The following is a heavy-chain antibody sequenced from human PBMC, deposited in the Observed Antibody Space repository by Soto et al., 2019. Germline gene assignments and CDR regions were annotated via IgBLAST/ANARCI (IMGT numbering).Heavy chain of an antibody. J-gene: IGHJ5*02. CDR3: ARGGQLAALYNWFDP. Sequence: QVQLQESGPGLVKPSQTLSLTCTVSGGSISSGDYYWSWIRQPPGKGLECIGYIYYSGSTYYNPSLKSRVTISVDTSKNQSSLRLTSVTAADTAVYYCARGGQLAALYNWFDPWGQGTLVTVSS. CDR2: IYYSGST. CDR1: GGSISSGDYY. V-gene: IGHV4-30-4*01. D-gene: IGHD6-6*01.